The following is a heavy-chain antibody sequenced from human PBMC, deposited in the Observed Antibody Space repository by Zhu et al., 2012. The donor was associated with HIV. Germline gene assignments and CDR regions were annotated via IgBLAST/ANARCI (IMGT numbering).Heavy chain of an antibody. V-gene: IGHV4-38-2*02. D-gene: IGHD6-13*01. CDR3: ARGMDSSSWYSSFDP. J-gene: IGHJ5*02. CDR1: GYSISSGYY. Sequence: QVQLQESGPGLVKPSETLSLTCTVSGYSISSGYYWGWIRQPPGKGLEWIGSIYHSGSTYYNPSLKSRVTISVDTSKNQFSLKLSSVTAADTAVYYCARGMDSSSWYSSFDPWGQGNPGHRLL. CDR2: IYHSGST.